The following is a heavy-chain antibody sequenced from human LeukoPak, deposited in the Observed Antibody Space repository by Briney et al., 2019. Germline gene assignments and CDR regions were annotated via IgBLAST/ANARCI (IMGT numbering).Heavy chain of an antibody. Sequence: GGSLRLSCAASGFTFSTYWMSWVRQAPGKGLEWVAIINKDGSEKYYVDSVKGRFTISRDNAKNSLYLQMNSLRDEDTGVYYCARDSHYFDSSGNYKGNDYWGQGTLVTVCS. CDR3: ARDSHYFDSSGNYKGNDY. V-gene: IGHV3-7*01. J-gene: IGHJ4*02. CDR1: GFTFSTYW. CDR2: INKDGSEK. D-gene: IGHD3-22*01.